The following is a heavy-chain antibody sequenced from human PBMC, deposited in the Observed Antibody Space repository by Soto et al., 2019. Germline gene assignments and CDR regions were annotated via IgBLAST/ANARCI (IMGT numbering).Heavy chain of an antibody. D-gene: IGHD3-16*01. Sequence: EVQVLESGGGLVQPGGSLRLSCAASGFTFSSYAMNWVRQSPGKGLEWVGSIRGSGSSAYYPDSVEGRFTISRDNSKNTLYLQMNSLRAEDTAVYYCAKRGGDYDSRYHYYMDVWGKVTTVTVSS. CDR3: AKRGGDYDSRYHYYMDV. CDR1: GFTFSSYA. J-gene: IGHJ6*03. V-gene: IGHV3-23*01. CDR2: IRGSGSSA.